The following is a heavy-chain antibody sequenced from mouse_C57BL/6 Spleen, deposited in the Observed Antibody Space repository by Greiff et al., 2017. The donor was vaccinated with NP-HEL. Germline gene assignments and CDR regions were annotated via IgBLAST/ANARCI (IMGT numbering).Heavy chain of an antibody. Sequence: EVQLHQSGPELVKPGASVKISCKASGYTFTDYYMNWVKQSHGKSLEWIGDINPNNGGTSYNQKFKGKATLTVDKSSSTAYMELRSLTSEDSAVYYCARLDYYGSYAMDYWGQGTSVTVSS. V-gene: IGHV1-26*01. CDR2: INPNNGGT. CDR3: ARLDYYGSYAMDY. D-gene: IGHD1-1*01. J-gene: IGHJ4*01. CDR1: GYTFTDYY.